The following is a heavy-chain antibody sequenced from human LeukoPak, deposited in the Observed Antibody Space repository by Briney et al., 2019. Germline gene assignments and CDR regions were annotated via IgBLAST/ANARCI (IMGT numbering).Heavy chain of an antibody. J-gene: IGHJ6*02. Sequence: PGGSLRLSCAASGFTFSSYGMHWVRQAPGKGLEWVAVISYDGSNKYYADSVKGRFTISRDNSKNTLYLQMNSLRAEDTAVYYCAKFKSRAAAAAWYYGMDVWGQGTTVTVSS. V-gene: IGHV3-30*18. CDR2: ISYDGSNK. CDR3: AKFKSRAAAAAWYYGMDV. CDR1: GFTFSSYG. D-gene: IGHD6-13*01.